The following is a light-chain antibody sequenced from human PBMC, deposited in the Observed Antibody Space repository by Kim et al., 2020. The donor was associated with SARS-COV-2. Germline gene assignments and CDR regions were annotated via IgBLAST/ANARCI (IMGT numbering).Light chain of an antibody. CDR2: AAS. Sequence: AYVGDRVTITCRARQSISSYLNWYQQKPGKAPRLLIYAASSLQSGVPSRFSGSGSGTDFTLTISSLQPEDFATYYCQQSYSTPLTFGGGTKVDIK. V-gene: IGKV1-39*01. CDR3: QQSYSTPLT. J-gene: IGKJ4*01. CDR1: QSISSY.